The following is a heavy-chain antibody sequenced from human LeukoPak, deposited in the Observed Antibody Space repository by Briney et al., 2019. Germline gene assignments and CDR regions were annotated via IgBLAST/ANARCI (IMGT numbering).Heavy chain of an antibody. CDR3: ARVLSDSSGWYHFDY. D-gene: IGHD6-19*01. V-gene: IGHV3-53*01. CDR1: GFTVSNNY. CDR2: IYGGGGT. Sequence: GGSLRLSCAASGFTVSNNYMSWVRQAPGKGLEWVSVIYGGGGTYYADSVRGRFTISRDNSKNMLSLQMNSLRAEDTAVYYCARVLSDSSGWYHFDYWGQGTLVTVSS. J-gene: IGHJ4*02.